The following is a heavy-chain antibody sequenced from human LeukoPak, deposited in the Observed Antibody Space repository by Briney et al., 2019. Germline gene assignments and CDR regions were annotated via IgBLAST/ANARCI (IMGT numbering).Heavy chain of an antibody. V-gene: IGHV4-39*07. CDR1: GGSVSSGSYY. Sequence: SSETLSLTCTVSGGSVSSGSYYWSWIRQPPGKGLEWIGEINHSGSTNYNPSLKSRVTISVDTSKNQFSLKLSSVTAADTAVYYCARDYYDRNGMDVWGQGTTVTVSS. J-gene: IGHJ6*02. CDR3: ARDYYDRNGMDV. CDR2: INHSGST. D-gene: IGHD3-22*01.